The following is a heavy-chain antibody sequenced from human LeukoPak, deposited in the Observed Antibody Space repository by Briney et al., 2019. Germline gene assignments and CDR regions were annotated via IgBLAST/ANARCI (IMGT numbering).Heavy chain of an antibody. J-gene: IGHJ3*01. CDR1: GGSISSYY. D-gene: IGHD6-6*01. CDR2: IYTSGST. Sequence: SSETLSLTCTVSGGSISSYYWSWIRQPAGKGLEWIGRIYTSGSTNYNPSLKSRVTMSVDTSKNQFSLKLSSVTAADTAVYYCAKGTYSSSWFYAAFDLWGQGTMVTVSS. V-gene: IGHV4-4*07. CDR3: AKGTYSSSWFYAAFDL.